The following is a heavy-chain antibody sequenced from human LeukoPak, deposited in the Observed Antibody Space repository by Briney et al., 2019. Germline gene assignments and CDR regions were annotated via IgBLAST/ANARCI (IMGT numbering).Heavy chain of an antibody. CDR1: NASINIYY. CDR3: AKVGYDILTGYKRNDYFLDV. J-gene: IGHJ6*03. CDR2: TYYRGST. Sequence: PSQTLSLTCTVSNASINIYYWSWIRQPPGKGLEWIGYTYYRGSTNYNPFLKSRVTISLDTSKNQVSLRLTSVTAADTAVYYCAKVGYDILTGYKRNDYFLDVWGKGTTVTVSS. D-gene: IGHD3-9*01. V-gene: IGHV4-59*01.